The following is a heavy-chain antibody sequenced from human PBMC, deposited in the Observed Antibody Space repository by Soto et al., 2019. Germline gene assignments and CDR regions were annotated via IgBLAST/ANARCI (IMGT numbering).Heavy chain of an antibody. V-gene: IGHV1-69*08. CDR2: IIPIIGII. D-gene: IGHD4-4*01. J-gene: IGHJ5*02. CDR3: AGEPDSHYNDSHASSYP. Sequence: QVQLVQSGAEVKKPGSSVKVSCKASGGTFSTYTITWVRQAPGQGLEWMGRIIPIIGIINYAQKFQGRVTISADKFTGTAYMELTGVRSDDTAVYYCAGEPDSHYNDSHASSYPWGQGTLVTVSS. CDR1: GGTFSTYT.